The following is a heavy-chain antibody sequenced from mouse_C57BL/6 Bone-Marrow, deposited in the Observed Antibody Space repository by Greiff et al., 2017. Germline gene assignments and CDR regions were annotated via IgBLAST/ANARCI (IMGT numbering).Heavy chain of an antibody. Sequence: VKLQQSGAELVRPGASVTLSCKASGYTFTDYEMHWVKQTPGHGLEWIGAIYPETGGTAYNQKFKGKAILTADKSSSTAYLELRSLTSEDAAVYFCASYYCGRYWYFDVWGTGTTVTVSS. CDR1: GYTFTDYE. J-gene: IGHJ1*03. V-gene: IGHV1-15*01. D-gene: IGHD1-1*01. CDR2: IYPETGGT. CDR3: ASYYCGRYWYFDV.